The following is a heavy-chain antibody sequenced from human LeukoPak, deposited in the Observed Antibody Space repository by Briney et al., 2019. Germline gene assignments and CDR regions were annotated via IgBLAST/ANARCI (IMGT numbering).Heavy chain of an antibody. D-gene: IGHD3-16*01. Sequence: PGRSLRLSCTASGFTFSGYDMRWVRQAPGKGLEWVAGISYDGSSKTYADSLKGRFTISRDKSENTLYLQMNSLGAEDTAVYYCAKGAGLGLASASEDYDYCDQGTLVTVSS. CDR2: ISYDGSSK. CDR3: AKGAGLGLASASEDYDY. CDR1: GFTFSGYD. J-gene: IGHJ4*02. V-gene: IGHV3-30*18.